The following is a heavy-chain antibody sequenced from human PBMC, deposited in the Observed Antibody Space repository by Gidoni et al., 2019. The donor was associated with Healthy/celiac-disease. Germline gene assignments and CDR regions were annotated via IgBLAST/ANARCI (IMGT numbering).Heavy chain of an antibody. CDR2: IYYSGST. CDR1: GGSISSYY. D-gene: IGHD4-17*01. Sequence: QVQLQESGPGLVKPSETLSLTCTVSGGSISSYYWSWIRQPPGKGLEWIGYIYYSGSTNYNPSLKSRVTISVDTSKNQFSLKLSSVTAADTAVYYCARDPLFTVTTEWYFDLWGRGTLVTVSS. V-gene: IGHV4-59*12. CDR3: ARDPLFTVTTEWYFDL. J-gene: IGHJ2*01.